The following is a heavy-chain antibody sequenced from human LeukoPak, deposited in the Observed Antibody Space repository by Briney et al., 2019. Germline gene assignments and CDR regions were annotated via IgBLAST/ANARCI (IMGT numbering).Heavy chain of an antibody. D-gene: IGHD5-12*01. V-gene: IGHV4-30-4*01. J-gene: IGHJ5*02. CDR1: GGSISSGDYY. CDR2: IYYSEST. CDR3: ARGDSRDSGYDRSSWFDP. Sequence: SETLSLTCTVSGGSISSGDYYWSWIRQPPGKGLEWIGYIYYSESTYYNPSLKSRVTISVDTSKNQFSLKLSSVTAADTAVYYCARGDSRDSGYDRSSWFDPWGQGTLVTVSS.